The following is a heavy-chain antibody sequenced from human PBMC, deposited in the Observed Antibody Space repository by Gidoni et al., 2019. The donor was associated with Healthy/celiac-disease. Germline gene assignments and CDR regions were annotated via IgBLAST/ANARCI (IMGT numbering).Heavy chain of an antibody. CDR2: IWYDGSNK. CDR3: ARGYPDSSGYGYYFDY. CDR1: GFTLCSYG. D-gene: IGHD3-22*01. J-gene: IGHJ4*02. V-gene: IGHV3-33*01. Sequence: QVQLVESGGGVVQPGRSLRLSCAASGFTLCSYGMHWVRQAPGKGLEWVAVIWYDGSNKYYADSVKGRFTISRDNSKNTLYLQMNSLRAEDTAVYYCARGYPDSSGYGYYFDYWGQGTLVTVSS.